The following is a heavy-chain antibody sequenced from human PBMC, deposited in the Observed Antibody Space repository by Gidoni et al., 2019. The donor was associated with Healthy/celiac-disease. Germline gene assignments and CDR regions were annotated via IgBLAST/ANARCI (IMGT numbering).Heavy chain of an antibody. J-gene: IGHJ4*02. V-gene: IGHV3-23*01. CDR2: ISGSGGST. Sequence: EVQLLESGGGLVQPGGSLRLSCAASGFTFSSYAMSWVRQAPGKGLEWVSAISGSGGSTYYADSVKGRFTISRDNSKNTLYLQMNSLRAEDTAVYYCAKGKSRNYYDSSGYYHYWGQGTLVTVSS. CDR1: GFTFSSYA. CDR3: AKGKSRNYYDSSGYYHY. D-gene: IGHD3-22*01.